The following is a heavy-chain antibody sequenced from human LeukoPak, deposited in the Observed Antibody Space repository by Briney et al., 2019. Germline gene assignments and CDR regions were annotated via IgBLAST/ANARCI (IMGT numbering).Heavy chain of an antibody. Sequence: SETLSLTCTVSGGSISSYYWSWIRQPPGKGLEWIGEINHSGSTNYNPSLKSRVTISVDTSKNQFSLKLSSVTAADTAVYYCARVRIMVAQDYWGQGTLVTVSS. CDR1: GGSISSYY. CDR3: ARVRIMVAQDY. D-gene: IGHD2-21*01. CDR2: INHSGST. V-gene: IGHV4-34*01. J-gene: IGHJ4*02.